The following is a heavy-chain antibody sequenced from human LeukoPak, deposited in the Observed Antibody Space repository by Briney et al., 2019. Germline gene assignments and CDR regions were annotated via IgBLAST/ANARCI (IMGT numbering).Heavy chain of an antibody. CDR3: VKSAGKDGYRDVFDI. CDR2: ITKSGDQT. D-gene: IGHD5-24*01. Sequence: GGSLRLSCVPSGITFSNSALSWGRQAPGKGLEWVSTITKSGDQTHYADSVKGLFTISRDIFKNTLYLQMNSLRAEDTAVYHCVKSAGKDGYRDVFDIWGQGTVVTVSS. CDR1: GITFSNSA. V-gene: IGHV3-23*01. J-gene: IGHJ3*02.